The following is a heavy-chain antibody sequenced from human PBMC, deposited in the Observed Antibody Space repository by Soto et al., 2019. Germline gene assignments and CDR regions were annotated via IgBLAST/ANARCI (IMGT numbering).Heavy chain of an antibody. V-gene: IGHV3-23*01. J-gene: IGHJ3*02. CDR2: PSRRRCST. CDR3: AKDLWFGEFDI. Sequence: GGSLRLSCAPSGVTFCSNAMGWISQAPGQGLQCVSQPSRRRCSTYFADSVKGWFTICRDNSKHTLYLLMNSLRAEDTAVYYCAKDLWFGEFDIWGQGTMVTVSS. CDR1: GVTFCSNA. D-gene: IGHD3-10*01.